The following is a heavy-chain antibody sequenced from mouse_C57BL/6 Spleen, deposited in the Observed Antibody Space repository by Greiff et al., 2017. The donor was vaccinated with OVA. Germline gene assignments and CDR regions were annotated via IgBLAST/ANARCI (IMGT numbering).Heavy chain of an antibody. D-gene: IGHD1-1*01. CDR2: IDPSDSYT. J-gene: IGHJ1*03. V-gene: IGHV1-50*01. CDR3: ASYYYGSSPHWYCDV. Sequence: VQLQQPGAELVKPGASVKLSCKASGYTFTSYWMQWVKQRPGQGLEWIGEIDPSDSYTNYNQKFKGKATLTVDTSSSTAYMQLSSLTSEDSAVYYCASYYYGSSPHWYCDVWGTGTTVTVSS. CDR1: GYTFTSYW.